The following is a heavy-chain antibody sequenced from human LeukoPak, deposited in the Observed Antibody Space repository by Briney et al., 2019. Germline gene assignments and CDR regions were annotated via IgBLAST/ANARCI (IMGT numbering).Heavy chain of an antibody. Sequence: ASVKVSCKASGGTFSSYAISWVRQAPGQGFEWMGRIIPILGIANYAQKFQGRVTITADKSTSTAYMELSSLRSEDTAVYYCARDLPYYDILTGSFDPWGQGTLVTVSS. CDR1: GGTFSSYA. CDR3: ARDLPYYDILTGSFDP. V-gene: IGHV1-69*04. J-gene: IGHJ5*02. CDR2: IIPILGIA. D-gene: IGHD3-9*01.